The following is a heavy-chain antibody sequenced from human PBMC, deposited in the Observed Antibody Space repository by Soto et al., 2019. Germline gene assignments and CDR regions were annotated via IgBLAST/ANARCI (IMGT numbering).Heavy chain of an antibody. CDR3: ASGYCSSTSCSPFDY. V-gene: IGHV3-53*01. Sequence: PGGSLRLSCAASGFTVSSNYMSWVRQAPGKGLEWVSVIYSGGSTYYADSVKGRFTISRDNSKNTLYLQMNSLRAEDTAVYYCASGYCSSTSCSPFDYWGQGTLVTVSS. CDR1: GFTVSSNY. D-gene: IGHD2-2*03. J-gene: IGHJ4*02. CDR2: IYSGGST.